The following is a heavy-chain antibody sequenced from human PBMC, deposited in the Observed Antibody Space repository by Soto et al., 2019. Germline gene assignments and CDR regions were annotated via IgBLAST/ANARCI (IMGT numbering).Heavy chain of an antibody. CDR1: GFTFGSYW. D-gene: IGHD2-15*01. Sequence: EVQLVESGGGIVQPGGSLRLSCAASGFTFGSYWMHWVRQAPGKGLVWVSRINGDGSTTKYAESVTGRFTMSRDNAKNTMYLQMNSLRAEDTDVFYCARDPDISGGLHYYNSIDVCGKGTTVTVSS. V-gene: IGHV3-74*03. J-gene: IGHJ6*03. CDR2: INGDGSTT. CDR3: ARDPDISGGLHYYNSIDV.